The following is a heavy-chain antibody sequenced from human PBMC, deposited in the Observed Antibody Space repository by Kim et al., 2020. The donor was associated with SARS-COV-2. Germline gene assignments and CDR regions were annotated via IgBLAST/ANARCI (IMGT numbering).Heavy chain of an antibody. V-gene: IGHV4-59*01. CDR1: GGSISSYY. CDR3: ARTLAYDSSRIDY. D-gene: IGHD3-22*01. J-gene: IGHJ4*02. Sequence: SETLSLTCTVSGGSISSYYWSWIRQPPGKGLEWIGYIYYSGSTNYNPSLKSRVTISVDTSKNQFSLKLSSVTAADTAVYYCARTLAYDSSRIDYWGQGTLVTVSS. CDR2: IYYSGST.